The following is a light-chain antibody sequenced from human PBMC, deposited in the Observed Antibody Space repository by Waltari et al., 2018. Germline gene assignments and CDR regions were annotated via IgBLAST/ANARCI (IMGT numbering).Light chain of an antibody. CDR3: SSYTTSSAPGV. J-gene: IGLJ1*01. Sequence: QSALTQPASVSGSPGQSITIPSSGTDGDVGAYDFVPWYQQHPGKAPHLIIYEVSNRPSGISNRFSASKSGNTASLTISGLQAEDEADYYCSSYTTSSAPGVFGTGTRVTVL. CDR2: EVS. CDR1: DGDVGAYDF. V-gene: IGLV2-14*01.